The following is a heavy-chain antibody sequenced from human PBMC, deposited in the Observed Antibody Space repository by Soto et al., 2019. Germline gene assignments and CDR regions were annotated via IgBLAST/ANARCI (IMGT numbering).Heavy chain of an antibody. CDR3: ARLAATGPRDY. CDR2: ISSTTTTI. D-gene: IGHD6-13*01. V-gene: IGHV3-48*01. CDR1: GFTFRSYS. J-gene: IGHJ4*02. Sequence: EVQLVESGGGLGQPGGSLRLSCAASGFTFRSYSMNWVRQAPGKGLEWVSYISSTTTTIYYADSVKGRFTISRDNAKTSLYLQTDSLRAEDTAVYYCARLAATGPRDYWGQGTLVTVSS.